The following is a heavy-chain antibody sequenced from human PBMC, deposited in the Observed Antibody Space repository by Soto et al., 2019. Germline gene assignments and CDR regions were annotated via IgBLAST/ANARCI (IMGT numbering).Heavy chain of an antibody. J-gene: IGHJ5*01. D-gene: IGHD3-10*02. CDR3: ASMIGDPVLSFDS. CDR1: GGSISSYY. V-gene: IGHV4-59*01. CDR2: IFYSGST. Sequence: QVQLQESGPGLVKPSETLSLTCTVSGGSISSYYWSWIRQPPGKGLEWIGFIFYSGSTSYNPSLQSRVTISIETSAYQLSLKLNSVNAADTAVYYCASMIGDPVLSFDSWGQGTLVAVSS.